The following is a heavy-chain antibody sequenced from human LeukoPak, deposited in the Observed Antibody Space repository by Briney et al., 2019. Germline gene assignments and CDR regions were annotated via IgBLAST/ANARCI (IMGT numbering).Heavy chain of an antibody. Sequence: PSETLSLTCTVSGGSISSYYWSWIRQPAGKGLEWIGRIYTSGSTNYNPSLKSRVTMSVDTSKNQFSLKLSSVTAADTAVYYCAREISYYYDSSGSSDYWGQGTLVTVSS. D-gene: IGHD3-22*01. CDR1: GGSISSYY. CDR2: IYTSGST. V-gene: IGHV4-4*07. J-gene: IGHJ4*02. CDR3: AREISYYYDSSGSSDY.